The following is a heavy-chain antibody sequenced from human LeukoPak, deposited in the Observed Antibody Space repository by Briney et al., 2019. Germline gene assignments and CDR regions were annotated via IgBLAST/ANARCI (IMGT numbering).Heavy chain of an antibody. Sequence: PGGSLRLSCAASGFIFSSYSMNWVRQAPGKGLEWISYISSAGSSSKYYADSVQGRFTISRDNAKNSLSLQMNSLRAEDAAVYYCAHLSRLGELHGSWGQGTLVTVSS. CDR3: AHLSRLGELHGS. J-gene: IGHJ5*02. CDR1: GFIFSSYS. V-gene: IGHV3-48*01. CDR2: ISSAGSSSK. D-gene: IGHD3-16*01.